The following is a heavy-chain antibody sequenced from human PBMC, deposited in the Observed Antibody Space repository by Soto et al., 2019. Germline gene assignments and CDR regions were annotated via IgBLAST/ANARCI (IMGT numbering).Heavy chain of an antibody. V-gene: IGHV3-30-3*01. Sequence: GGSLRLSCAASGFSFSISPMHWVRQAPGKGPEWVALISYDGTNKFYADSAKGRFTISRDNSKSTLYLQVDSLRPEDVAVYYCARDPKTSGGQHWAFNYFDSWGRGTLVTVSS. CDR1: GFSFSISP. CDR2: ISYDGTNK. J-gene: IGHJ4*02. D-gene: IGHD7-27*01. CDR3: ARDPKTSGGQHWAFNYFDS.